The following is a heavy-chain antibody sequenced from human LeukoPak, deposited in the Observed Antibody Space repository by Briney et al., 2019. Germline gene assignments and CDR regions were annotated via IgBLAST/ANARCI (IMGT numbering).Heavy chain of an antibody. CDR2: IYYSGYT. CDR1: GGSFSSSSYY. CDR3: AKHGIVATITGTFDY. J-gene: IGHJ4*02. Sequence: SETLSLTCAVYGGSFSSSSYYWGWIRQPPGKGLEWIGSIYYSGYTYYNSSLKTRVTISVDTSKNQFSLQLSSVTAADTAVYYCAKHGIVATITGTFDYWGQGTLVAVSS. V-gene: IGHV4-39*01. D-gene: IGHD5-12*01.